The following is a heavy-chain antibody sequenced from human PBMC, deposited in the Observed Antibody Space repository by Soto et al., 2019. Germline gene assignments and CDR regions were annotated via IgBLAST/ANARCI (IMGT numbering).Heavy chain of an antibody. CDR3: ARSGEHPLDY. V-gene: IGHV1-18*01. D-gene: IGHD1-26*01. CDR1: GYAFPYYV. Sequence: SVKLSCKTSGYAFPYYVSYWVRQAPGHGLEWMGFSTHTGNTNYAQNFQGRVVLTTDTSTSTAYMEVTSLRSDDTAVYYCARSGEHPLDYWGQGTPVTVSS. J-gene: IGHJ4*02. CDR2: STHTGNT.